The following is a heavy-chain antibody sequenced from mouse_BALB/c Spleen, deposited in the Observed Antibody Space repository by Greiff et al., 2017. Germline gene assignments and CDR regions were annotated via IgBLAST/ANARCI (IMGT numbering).Heavy chain of an antibody. CDR1: GFNIKDTY. V-gene: IGHV14-3*02. Sequence: VQLQQSGAELVKPGASVKLSCTASGFNIKDTYMHWVKQRPEQGLEWIGRIDPANGNTKYDPKFQGKATITADTSSNTAYLQLSSLTSTDTAVYYCARQLGLRYYFDYWGQGTTLTVSS. CDR2: IDPANGNT. J-gene: IGHJ2*01. D-gene: IGHD3-1*01. CDR3: ARQLGLRYYFDY.